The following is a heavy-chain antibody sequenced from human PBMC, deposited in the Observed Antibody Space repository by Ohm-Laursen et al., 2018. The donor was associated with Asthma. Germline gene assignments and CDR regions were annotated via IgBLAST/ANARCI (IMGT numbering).Heavy chain of an antibody. D-gene: IGHD6-19*01. CDR3: AKDLFSGHILGWFDP. CDR2: ISGSGGST. Sequence: SLRLSCAASGFTFSSYAMSWVHQAPGKGLEWVSAISGSGGSTYYADSVKGRFTISRDNSKNTLYLQMNSLRAEDTAVYYCAKDLFSGHILGWFDPWGQGTLVTVSS. V-gene: IGHV3-23*01. CDR1: GFTFSSYA. J-gene: IGHJ5*02.